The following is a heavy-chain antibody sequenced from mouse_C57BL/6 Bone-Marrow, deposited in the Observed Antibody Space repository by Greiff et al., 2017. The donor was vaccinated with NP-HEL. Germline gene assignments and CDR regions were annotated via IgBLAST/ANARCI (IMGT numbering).Heavy chain of an antibody. V-gene: IGHV14-4*01. CDR1: GFNIKDDY. CDR2: IDPENGDT. Sequence: VQLQQSGAELVRPGASVKLSCTASGFNIKDDYMHWVKQRPEQGLEWIGWIDPENGDTEYASKFQGKATITADTSSNTAYLQLSSLTSEDTAVYYCTPRGYYGSSSYYAMDYWGQGTSVTVSS. D-gene: IGHD1-1*01. J-gene: IGHJ4*01. CDR3: TPRGYYGSSSYYAMDY.